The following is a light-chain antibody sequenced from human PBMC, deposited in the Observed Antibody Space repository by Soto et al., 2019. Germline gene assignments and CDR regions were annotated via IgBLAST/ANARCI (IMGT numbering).Light chain of an antibody. J-gene: IGKJ1*01. CDR1: QSVSDY. CDR2: DAS. V-gene: IGKV3-11*01. Sequence: EFVLTHSPAILSLSPGERATLSCRASQSVSDYLAWYQQKPGQTPRLLIYDASNRATGIPARFSGSGSGTDFTLTISNLETEDFAVYFCHQRSSWPPTFGQGTKVDIK. CDR3: HQRSSWPPT.